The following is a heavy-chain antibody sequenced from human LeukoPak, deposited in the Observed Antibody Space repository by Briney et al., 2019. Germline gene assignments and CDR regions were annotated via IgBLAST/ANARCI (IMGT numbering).Heavy chain of an antibody. CDR3: ARDPVGGSTIFDS. D-gene: IGHD1-26*01. CDR1: GDSVSSDSAA. V-gene: IGHV6-1*01. J-gene: IGHJ4*02. Sequence: SQTLSLTCATSGDSVSSDSAAWNWIRQSPSRGLEWLARTYFRSKWYYDYALAVKGRITINPDTSKNQFSLQLNSVTPEDTAVYFCARDPVGGSTIFDSWGQGTLVTVSS. CDR2: TYFRSKWYY.